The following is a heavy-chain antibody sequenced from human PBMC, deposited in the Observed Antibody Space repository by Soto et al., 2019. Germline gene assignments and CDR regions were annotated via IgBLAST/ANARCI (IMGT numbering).Heavy chain of an antibody. J-gene: IGHJ4*02. Sequence: QLQLQESGSGLVKPSQTLSLTCAVSGGSISSGGYSWSWIRQPPGKGLEWIGYIYHSGSTYYNPSLKSRVTISVDRSKNQFSLKLSSVTAADTAVYYWASTDYNDSSGYSYWGQGTLVTVSS. CDR3: ASTDYNDSSGYSY. CDR2: IYHSGST. D-gene: IGHD3-22*01. CDR1: GGSISSGGYS. V-gene: IGHV4-30-2*01.